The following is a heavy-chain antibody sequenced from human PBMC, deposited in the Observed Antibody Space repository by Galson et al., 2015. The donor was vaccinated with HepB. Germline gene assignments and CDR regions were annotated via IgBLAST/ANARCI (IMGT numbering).Heavy chain of an antibody. J-gene: IGHJ4*02. D-gene: IGHD1-26*01. CDR2: IIPLLGIA. Sequence: SVKVSCKASGGTFSSYTISWVRQAPGHGLEWMGRIIPLLGIANYAQKFQGRVTITADKTTSTAYMELSSLKSEDTAVYYCASGPMVGAPPPGYWGQGTLVTVSS. CDR3: ASGPMVGAPPPGY. V-gene: IGHV1-69*02. CDR1: GGTFSSYT.